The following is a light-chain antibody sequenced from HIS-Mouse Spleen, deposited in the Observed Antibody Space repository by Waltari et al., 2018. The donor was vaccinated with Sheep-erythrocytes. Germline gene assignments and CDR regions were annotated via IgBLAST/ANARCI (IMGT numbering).Light chain of an antibody. CDR2: DVS. Sequence: QSALTQPRSVSGSPGQSVTIPCTGTSRDVGGYNYVSWYPQPPGKAPKLMIYDVSKWPSGVPDRFSGSKSGNTASLTISGLQAEDEADYYCCSYAGSYNHVFATGTKVTVL. CDR1: SRDVGGYNY. V-gene: IGLV2-11*01. J-gene: IGLJ1*01. CDR3: CSYAGSYNHV.